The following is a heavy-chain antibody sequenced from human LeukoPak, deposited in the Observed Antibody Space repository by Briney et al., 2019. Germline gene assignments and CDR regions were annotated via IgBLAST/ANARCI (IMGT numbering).Heavy chain of an antibody. Sequence: GGSLRLSCAASGFTFSSYWMSWVRQAPGKGLEWVANIKQDGSEKYYVDSVKGRFTISRDNAKNSLYLQMNSLRAEDTAVYYCARDEWELPLDAFDIWGQGTMATVSS. CDR3: ARDEWELPLDAFDI. CDR2: IKQDGSEK. D-gene: IGHD1-26*01. V-gene: IGHV3-7*01. CDR1: GFTFSSYW. J-gene: IGHJ3*02.